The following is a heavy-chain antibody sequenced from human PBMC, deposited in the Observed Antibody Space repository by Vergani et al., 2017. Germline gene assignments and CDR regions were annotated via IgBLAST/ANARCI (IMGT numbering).Heavy chain of an antibody. V-gene: IGHV4-59*10. CDR1: GGSFSGYY. Sequence: QVQLQQWGAGLLKPSETLSLTCAVYGGSFSGYYWSWIRQPPGKGLEWIGRIYTSGSTNYNPSLKSRVTISVDTSKNQFSLKLSSVTDADTAVYYCARDGPSYCSGGSCYSGYFDYWGQGTLVTVSS. J-gene: IGHJ4*02. CDR3: ARDGPSYCSGGSCYSGYFDY. CDR2: IYTSGST. D-gene: IGHD2-15*01.